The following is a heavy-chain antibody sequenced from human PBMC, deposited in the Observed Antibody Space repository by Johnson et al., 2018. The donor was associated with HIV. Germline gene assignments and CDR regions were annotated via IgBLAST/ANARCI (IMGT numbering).Heavy chain of an antibody. D-gene: IGHD2-15*01. CDR2: ISGSGAST. J-gene: IGHJ3*02. CDR1: GFTFSDYA. CDR3: AKIARRCSGGSCYTTSDAFDI. V-gene: IGHV3-23*04. Sequence: MLLVESGGGLVQPGGSLRLSCVVSGFTFSDYAVNWVRQAPGKGLEWVSGISGSGASTYYADSVKGRFTISRDNSKSTLYLQMNSLRADDTAVYYCAKIARRCSGGSCYTTSDAFDIWGQGTMVTVSS.